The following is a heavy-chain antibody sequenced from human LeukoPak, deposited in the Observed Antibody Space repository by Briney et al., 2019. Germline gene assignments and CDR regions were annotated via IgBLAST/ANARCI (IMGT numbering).Heavy chain of an antibody. J-gene: IGHJ5*02. CDR1: GFSFSNFW. V-gene: IGHV3-7*01. D-gene: IGHD6-25*01. CDR2: INQAGGVK. Sequence: GGSLRLSCAASGFSFSNFWMSWVRQAPGKGLDWVANINQAGGVKHYVYSVKGRFTISRDNAKNSLYLQMTSPRADDTAVYYCATSDDAAGTSWGQGTLVTVSS. CDR3: ATSDDAAGTS.